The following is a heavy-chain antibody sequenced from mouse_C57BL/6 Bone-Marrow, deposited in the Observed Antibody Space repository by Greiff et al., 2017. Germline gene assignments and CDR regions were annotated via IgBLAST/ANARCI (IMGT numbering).Heavy chain of an antibody. V-gene: IGHV2-9-1*01. J-gene: IGHJ3*01. Sequence: VQLQQSGPGLVAPSQSLSITCTVSGFSLTSYAISWVRQPPGKGLEWLGVIWNGGGTNYNSALKSRLSISKDNSKSQVFLKMNSLQTDDTARYYCATGNWDFFAYWGQGTLVTVSA. CDR3: ATGNWDFFAY. CDR1: GFSLTSYA. D-gene: IGHD4-1*01. CDR2: IWNGGGT.